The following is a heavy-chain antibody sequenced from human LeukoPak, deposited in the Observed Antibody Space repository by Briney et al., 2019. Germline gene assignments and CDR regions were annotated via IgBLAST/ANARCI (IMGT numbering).Heavy chain of an antibody. Sequence: PSETLSLTCAVYGGSFSGYYWSWIRQPPGKGLEWIGEINHSGSTNYNPSLKGRVTISVDTSKNQFSLKLSSVTAADTAVYYCARGRGHDYGGNFDYWGQGTLVTVSS. CDR2: INHSGST. J-gene: IGHJ4*02. CDR3: ARGRGHDYGGNFDY. CDR1: GGSFSGYY. D-gene: IGHD4-23*01. V-gene: IGHV4-34*01.